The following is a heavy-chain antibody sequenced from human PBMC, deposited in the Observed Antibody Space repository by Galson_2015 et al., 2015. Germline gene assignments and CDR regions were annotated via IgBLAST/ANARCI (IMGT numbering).Heavy chain of an antibody. V-gene: IGHV4-34*01. CDR3: ARVSGMVTAKSYDY. J-gene: IGHJ4*02. CDR1: GGSFSGYY. D-gene: IGHD2-21*02. CDR2: INHSGST. Sequence: SETLSLTCAVYGGSFSGYYWSWIRQPPGKGLEWIGEINHSGSTNYNPSLKSRVTISVDTSKDQFSLKLSSVTAADTAVYYCARVSGMVTAKSYDYWGQGTLVTVSS.